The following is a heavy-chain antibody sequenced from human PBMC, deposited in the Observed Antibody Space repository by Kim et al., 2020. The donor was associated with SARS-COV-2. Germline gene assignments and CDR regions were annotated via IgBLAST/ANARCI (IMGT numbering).Heavy chain of an antibody. J-gene: IGHJ4*02. Sequence: GGSLRLSCAASGFAFSGFWMHWVRQAPGTGLEWVSGIKTDGSITRYADSVRGRFTISRDNAKNTLYLQMERLRREDTAVYYCVRDVTWSVDYWGQGTLVT. D-gene: IGHD2-8*01. CDR2: IKTDGSIT. V-gene: IGHV3-74*01. CDR3: VRDVTWSVDY. CDR1: GFAFSGFW.